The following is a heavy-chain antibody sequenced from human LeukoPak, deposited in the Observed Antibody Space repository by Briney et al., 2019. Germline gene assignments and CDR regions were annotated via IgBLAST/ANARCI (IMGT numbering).Heavy chain of an antibody. CDR1: GFTFSSYG. V-gene: IGHV3-23*01. J-gene: IGHJ4*02. Sequence: GGSLRLSCAASGFTFSSYGMSWVRQAPGKGLEWVSAISGSGGSTYYADSAKGRFTISRDNSKNTLYLQMNSLRAEDTAVYYCAKEAQIHYYDSSGYTQWGQGTLVTVSS. CDR3: AKEAQIHYYDSSGYTQ. CDR2: ISGSGGST. D-gene: IGHD3-22*01.